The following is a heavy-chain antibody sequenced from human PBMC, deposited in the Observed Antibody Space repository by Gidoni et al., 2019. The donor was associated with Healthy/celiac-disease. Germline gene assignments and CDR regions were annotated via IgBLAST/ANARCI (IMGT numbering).Heavy chain of an antibody. CDR3: ARVPCGGDCLSLIYYYYGMDV. D-gene: IGHD2-21*02. J-gene: IGHJ6*02. CDR1: GGSVSSGSYY. Sequence: QVQLQESGPGLVKPSETLSLTCTVSGGSVSSGSYYWSWIRQPPGKGLEWIGYIYYSGSTNYNPSLKSRVTISVDTSKNQFSLKLSSVTAADTAVYYCARVPCGGDCLSLIYYYYGMDVWGQGTTVTVSS. V-gene: IGHV4-61*01. CDR2: IYYSGST.